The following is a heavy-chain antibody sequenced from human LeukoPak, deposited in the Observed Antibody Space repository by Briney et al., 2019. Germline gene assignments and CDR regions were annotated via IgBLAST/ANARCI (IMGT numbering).Heavy chain of an antibody. J-gene: IGHJ4*02. CDR2: IYSGGST. CDR1: GFTVSSNY. V-gene: IGHV3-53*01. D-gene: IGHD3-3*01. Sequence: PGGSLRLSCAASGFTVSSNYMSWVRQAPGKRLEWVSVIYSGGSTHYADSVKGRFTISRDNSKNTLYLQMNSLRAEDTAVYYCARGGDFWSGFDYWGQGTLVTVSS. CDR3: ARGGDFWSGFDY.